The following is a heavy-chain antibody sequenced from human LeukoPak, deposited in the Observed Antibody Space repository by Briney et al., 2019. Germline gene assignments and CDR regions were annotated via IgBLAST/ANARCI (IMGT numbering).Heavy chain of an antibody. J-gene: IGHJ6*02. D-gene: IGHD6-6*01. CDR3: ARVTRAFESRYYYYGLDV. Sequence: GGSLRLSCAASGFTFSTYGMHWVRQAPGKGLEYVSDISNNGGSTYYANSVKGRFTISRDNSKNTLYLQMGSLRPDDTAVYYCARVTRAFESRYYYYGLDVWGQGTTVTVSS. CDR1: GFTFSTYG. CDR2: ISNNGGST. V-gene: IGHV3-64*01.